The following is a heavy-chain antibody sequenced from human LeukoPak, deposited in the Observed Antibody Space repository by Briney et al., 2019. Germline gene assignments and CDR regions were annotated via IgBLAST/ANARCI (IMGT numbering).Heavy chain of an antibody. CDR3: ARGQTSYDFWSGYNVFDY. V-gene: IGHV4-34*01. J-gene: IGHJ4*02. Sequence: SETLSLTCAVYGGSFSGYYWSWIRQPPGKGLEWIGEINHSGSTNYNPSPKSRVTISVDTSKNQFSLKLSSVNAADTAVYYCARGQTSYDFWSGYNVFDYWGQGTLVTVSS. CDR2: INHSGST. D-gene: IGHD3-3*01. CDR1: GGSFSGYY.